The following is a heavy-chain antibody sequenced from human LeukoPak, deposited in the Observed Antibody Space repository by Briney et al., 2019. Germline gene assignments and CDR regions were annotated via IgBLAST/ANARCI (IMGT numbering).Heavy chain of an antibody. D-gene: IGHD3-22*01. Sequence: SETLSLTRTVSGDSFTTHYWSWIRQPPGRGLEWIGYISYLGSTNYNPSLKSRVTISIDTSKNEVSLMLTSVTAADTAVYYCASDSISMNAFDAWGQGTMVTVSS. V-gene: IGHV4-59*11. CDR1: GDSFTTHY. J-gene: IGHJ3*01. CDR3: ASDSISMNAFDA. CDR2: ISYLGST.